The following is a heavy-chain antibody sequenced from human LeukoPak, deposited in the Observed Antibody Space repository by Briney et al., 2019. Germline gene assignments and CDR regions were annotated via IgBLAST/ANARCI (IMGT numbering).Heavy chain of an antibody. V-gene: IGHV3-23*01. J-gene: IGHJ4*02. D-gene: IGHD6-19*01. Sequence: GGSLRLSCAASGFTFTSYAMSWVRQAPGKGLEWVSAISGSGGSTYYADSVKGRFTISRDNSKNTLYLQVNSPRAEDTAVYYCANSYSSGWYRLFDYWGQGTLVTVSS. CDR1: GFTFTSYA. CDR3: ANSYSSGWYRLFDY. CDR2: ISGSGGST.